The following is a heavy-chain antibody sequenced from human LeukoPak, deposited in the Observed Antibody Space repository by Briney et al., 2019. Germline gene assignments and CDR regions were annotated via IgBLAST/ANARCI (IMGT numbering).Heavy chain of an antibody. CDR3: ARDVGGDSSGYPDY. J-gene: IGHJ4*02. V-gene: IGHV3-43*02. CDR1: GFTLDDYA. D-gene: IGHD3-22*01. Sequence: GGSLRLSCVASGFTLDDYALHWVRQGPGKGLEWISLISGDGDNTYYADSVKGRFTISRDNFRNTLYLQMNSLRAEDTAVYYCARDVGGDSSGYPDYWGQGTLVTVSS. CDR2: ISGDGDNT.